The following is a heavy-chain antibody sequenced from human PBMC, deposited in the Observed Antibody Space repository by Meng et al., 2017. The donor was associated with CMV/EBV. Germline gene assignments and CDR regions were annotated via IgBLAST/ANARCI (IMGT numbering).Heavy chain of an antibody. CDR3: ASFTIFGVVKDGMDV. CDR1: GFTFSSYS. CDR2: ISSSSSTI. Sequence: GGSLRLSCAASGFTFSSYSMNWVRQAPGKGLEWVSYISSSSSTIYYADSVKGRFTISRDNAKSSLYLQMNSLRAEDTAVYYCASFTIFGVVKDGMDVWGQGTTVTVSS. D-gene: IGHD3-3*01. J-gene: IGHJ6*02. V-gene: IGHV3-48*04.